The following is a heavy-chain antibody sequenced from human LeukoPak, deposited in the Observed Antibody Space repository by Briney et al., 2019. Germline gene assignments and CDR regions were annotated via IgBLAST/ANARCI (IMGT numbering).Heavy chain of an antibody. CDR2: ISSSSSYI. CDR1: GFTFSEFG. Sequence: GGSLRLSCAVSGFTFSEFGMSWVRQAPAKGLEWVSSISSSSSYIYYADSVKGRFTISRDNAKNSLYLQMNSLRAEDTAVYYCARDWMPFDYWGQGTLVTVSS. J-gene: IGHJ4*02. V-gene: IGHV3-21*01. CDR3: ARDWMPFDY. D-gene: IGHD2-2*01.